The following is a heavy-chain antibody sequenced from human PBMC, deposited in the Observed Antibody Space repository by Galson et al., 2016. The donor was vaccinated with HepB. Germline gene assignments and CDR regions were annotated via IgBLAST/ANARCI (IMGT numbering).Heavy chain of an antibody. V-gene: IGHV3-23*01. CDR1: GFTLNSFA. J-gene: IGHJ4*02. Sequence: SLRLSCAASGFTLNSFAMSWVRQAPGKGLEWVSAINGGSAHYADSVQGRFTISRDTSKNTLYLEMNSLRAEDTAIYYCARAFRYGTGWYGCNDCWGQGTLVTVSS. D-gene: IGHD6-19*01. CDR2: INGGSA. CDR3: ARAFRYGTGWYGCNDC.